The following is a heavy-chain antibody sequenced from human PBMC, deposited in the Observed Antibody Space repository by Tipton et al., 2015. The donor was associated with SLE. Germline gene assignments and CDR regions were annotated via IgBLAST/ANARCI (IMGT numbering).Heavy chain of an antibody. CDR3: ARGRYGSGPFGGY. CDR1: GYSISSGYY. J-gene: IGHJ4*02. CDR2: IYHSGST. D-gene: IGHD3-10*01. V-gene: IGHV4-38-2*02. Sequence: TLSLTCTVSGYSISSGYYWGWIRQPPGKGLEWIGSIYHSGSTYYNPSLKSRVTISVDTSKNQFSLKLSSVTAADTAVYYCARGRYGSGPFGGYWGQGTLVTVSS.